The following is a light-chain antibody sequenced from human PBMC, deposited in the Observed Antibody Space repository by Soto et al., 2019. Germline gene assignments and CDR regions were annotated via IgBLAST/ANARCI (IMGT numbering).Light chain of an antibody. CDR1: RSDVGAYYY. Sequence: QSALTQPASVSGSPGQSITISCTGTRSDVGAYYYVSWYQQHPGTAPKLLIYDVSNRPSGVSNRFSGSKSGNTASLTISGVQAEDEADYYCSSYTTSSTVVFGGGTQLTVL. V-gene: IGLV2-14*03. J-gene: IGLJ3*02. CDR3: SSYTTSSTVV. CDR2: DVS.